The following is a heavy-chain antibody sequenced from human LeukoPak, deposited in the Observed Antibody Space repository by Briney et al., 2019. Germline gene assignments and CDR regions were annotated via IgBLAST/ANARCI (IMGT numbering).Heavy chain of an antibody. CDR2: ISVNNGGT. CDR1: GYTFTTYS. D-gene: IGHD2-21*02. V-gene: IGHV1-18*01. Sequence: GASVKVSCKASGYTFTTYSLAWVRQAPGQSLEWMGWISVNNGGTNYAQSFQDRVTLTRDTSTNTAYLELSSLISDDTAMYYCVREGNELLSKNFDYWGQGTLVTVSS. CDR3: VREGNELLSKNFDY. J-gene: IGHJ4*02.